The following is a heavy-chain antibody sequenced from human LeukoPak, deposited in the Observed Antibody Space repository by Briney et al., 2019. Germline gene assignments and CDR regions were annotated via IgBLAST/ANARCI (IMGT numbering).Heavy chain of an antibody. CDR2: ISSSGSTI. V-gene: IGHV3-48*04. CDR3: ASPLRFHYYDMDV. J-gene: IGHJ6*03. Sequence: GGSLRLSCAASGFSFSSYSMNWVRQAPGKGLEWVSYISSSGSTIYYADSVKGRFTISRDNAKNSLYLQMNSLRAEDTAVYYCASPLRFHYYDMDVWGKGTTVTVSS. D-gene: IGHD4-17*01. CDR1: GFSFSSYS.